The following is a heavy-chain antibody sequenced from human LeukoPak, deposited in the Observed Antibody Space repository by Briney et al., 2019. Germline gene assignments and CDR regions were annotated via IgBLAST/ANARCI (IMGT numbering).Heavy chain of an antibody. V-gene: IGHV3-48*02. CDR2: ISSGSSTI. J-gene: IGHJ3*02. Sequence: PGGSLRLSCAASGFTFSSYSMNWVRHAPGKGLEWVSYISSGSSTIYYADSVKGRFTISRDNAKNSLCLQMNSLRDEDTAVYYCARENIVVVTAIRDAFDIWGQGTMVTVSS. D-gene: IGHD2-21*02. CDR3: ARENIVVVTAIRDAFDI. CDR1: GFTFSSYS.